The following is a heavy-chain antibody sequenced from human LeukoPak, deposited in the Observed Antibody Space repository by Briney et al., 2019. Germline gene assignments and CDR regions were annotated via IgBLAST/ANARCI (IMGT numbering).Heavy chain of an antibody. CDR3: AREPLSY. V-gene: IGHV3-30-3*01. Sequence: GGSLRLSCAASGFTFSSYAMHWVRQAPGKGLEWVAVISYDGSNKYYADSVKGRFTISRDNSKNTLYLQMNSLRAEDTAVYYCAREPLSYWGRGTLVTVSS. J-gene: IGHJ4*02. CDR1: GFTFSSYA. CDR2: ISYDGSNK.